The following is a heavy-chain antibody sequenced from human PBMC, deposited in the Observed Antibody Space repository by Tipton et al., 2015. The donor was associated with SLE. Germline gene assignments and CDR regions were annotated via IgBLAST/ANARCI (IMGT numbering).Heavy chain of an antibody. J-gene: IGHJ4*02. Sequence: SGAEVKKPGASVRVSCKTSGYTFTGYYIHWVRQAPGQGLEWMAVIWFDGSNKYYSDSVKGRFTISRDNSKNTLFLQMNSLRAEDTAVYYCARGSNYGYVFDYWGQGTLVIVSS. D-gene: IGHD5-18*01. CDR2: IWFDGSNK. CDR1: GYTFTGYY. CDR3: ARGSNYGYVFDY. V-gene: IGHV3-33*01.